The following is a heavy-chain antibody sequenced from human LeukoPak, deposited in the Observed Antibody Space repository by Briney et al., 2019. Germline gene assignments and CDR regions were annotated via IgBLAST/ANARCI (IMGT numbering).Heavy chain of an antibody. CDR2: IWYDGSNK. CDR3: AKLLGYGDYSFDC. D-gene: IGHD4-17*01. J-gene: IGHJ4*02. CDR1: GFTFSSYG. V-gene: IGHV3-33*06. Sequence: GRSLRLSCAASGFTFSSYGMHWVRQAPGKGLEWVAVIWYDGSNKYYADSVKGRFTISRDNSKNTLYLQMNSLRAEDTAVYYCAKLLGYGDYSFDCWGQGTLVTVSS.